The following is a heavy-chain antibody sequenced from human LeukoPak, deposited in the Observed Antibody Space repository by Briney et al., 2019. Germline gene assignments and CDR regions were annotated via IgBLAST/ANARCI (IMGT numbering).Heavy chain of an antibody. D-gene: IGHD1-14*01. CDR1: GYSISSGYY. Sequence: PSETLSLTCAVPGYSISSGYYWGWIRQPPGKGLEWIGSIYQSGSTYYNPSLKSRVTISVDTSKNQFSLKLSSVTAADTAVYYCARGPETLMGAFDIWGQGTMVTVSS. CDR3: ARGPETLMGAFDI. CDR2: IYQSGST. V-gene: IGHV4-38-2*01. J-gene: IGHJ3*02.